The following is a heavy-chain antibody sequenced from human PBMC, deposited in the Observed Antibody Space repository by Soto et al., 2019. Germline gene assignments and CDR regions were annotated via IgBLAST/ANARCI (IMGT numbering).Heavy chain of an antibody. CDR3: ARDLLGVGALGPKYYCYGMDV. Sequence: PGGSLRLSCAASGFTFSSYSMNWVRQAPGKGLEWVSSISSSSSYIYYADSVKGRFTISRDNAKNSLYLQMNSLRAEDTAVYYCARDLLGVGALGPKYYCYGMDVWGQGTTVTVSS. J-gene: IGHJ6*02. CDR1: GFTFSSYS. D-gene: IGHD1-26*01. CDR2: ISSSSSYI. V-gene: IGHV3-21*01.